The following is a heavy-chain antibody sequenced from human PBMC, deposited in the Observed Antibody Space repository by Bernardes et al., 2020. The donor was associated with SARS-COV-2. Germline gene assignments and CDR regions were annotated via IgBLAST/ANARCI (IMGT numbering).Heavy chain of an antibody. D-gene: IGHD1-26*01. CDR3: ARHPRRLQVSGSWFDP. CDR2: VYYSGET. V-gene: IGHV4-39*01. J-gene: IGHJ5*02. Sequence: SESLSLTCSVSGDSISSRTYYWGWLRQSPGKGLEWIGSVYYSGETYYNPSLKGRVTISVDTSKNQFSLRLSSPTAADAAVYYCARHPRRLQVSGSWFDPWGQGTLVNVSS. CDR1: GDSISSRTYY.